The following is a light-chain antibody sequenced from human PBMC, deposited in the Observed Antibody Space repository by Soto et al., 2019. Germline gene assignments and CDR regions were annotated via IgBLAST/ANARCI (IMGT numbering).Light chain of an antibody. CDR3: QQYNNWPPWT. CDR2: GAS. V-gene: IGKV3D-15*01. CDR1: QSLSSS. J-gene: IGKJ1*01. Sequence: EIMMTQSPAILSVSPGERATLSCRASQSLSSSSLAWYQQKPGQAPRLLISGASSRAADIPDRFSGSGSGTEFTLTISSLQSEDFAVYYCQQYNNWPPWTFGQGTKVDIK.